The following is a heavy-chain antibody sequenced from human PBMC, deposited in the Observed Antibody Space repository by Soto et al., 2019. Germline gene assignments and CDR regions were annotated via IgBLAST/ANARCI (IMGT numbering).Heavy chain of an antibody. D-gene: IGHD1-7*01. CDR2: IYPGDSDT. J-gene: IGHJ4*02. CDR1: GYSFTNYW. V-gene: IGHV5-51*01. CDR3: ARRVLGTPFFDY. Sequence: GESLKISCKGSGYSFTNYWIAWLRQMPGRGLEWMGIIYPGDSDTRYSPSFQGQVSISADKSISTAFLQWSSLKASDSAMYYCARRVLGTPFFDYWGQGALVTVSS.